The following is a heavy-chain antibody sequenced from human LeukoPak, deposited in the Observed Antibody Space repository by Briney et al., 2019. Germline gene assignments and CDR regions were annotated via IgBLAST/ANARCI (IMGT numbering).Heavy chain of an antibody. V-gene: IGHV3-48*01. CDR1: GFTFSSYS. J-gene: IGHJ5*02. Sequence: GGSLRLSCAASGFTFSSYSMNWARQSPGKGLEWDSYISSSSSTISYADSVKGRFTISRDNAKNSLYLQMNSLRAEDTAVYYCARDRPFDPWGQGTLVTVSS. CDR2: ISSSSSTI. CDR3: ARDRPFDP.